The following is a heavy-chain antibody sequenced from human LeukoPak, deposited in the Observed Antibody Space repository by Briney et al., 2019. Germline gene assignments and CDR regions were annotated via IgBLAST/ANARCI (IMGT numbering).Heavy chain of an antibody. Sequence: ASVKVSCKASGYTFIGYYIHWVRQAPGQGLEWMGSVNPKSGVTNYAQKFQGRVTMTRDTSISTAYMELSRLRSDDTAVYYCARDSSSWAYYYYYYMDVWGKGTTVTVSS. CDR3: ARDSSSWAYYYYYYMDV. CDR1: GYTFIGYY. J-gene: IGHJ6*03. D-gene: IGHD6-13*01. CDR2: VNPKSGVT. V-gene: IGHV1-2*02.